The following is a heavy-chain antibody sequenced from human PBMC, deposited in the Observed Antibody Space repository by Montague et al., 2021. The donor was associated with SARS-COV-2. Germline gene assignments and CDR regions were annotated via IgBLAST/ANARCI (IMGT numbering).Heavy chain of an antibody. Sequence: SLRLSCAASGFTASGFTFSNYWMSWSRQAPGKGLERVDNINPDGSVASYGESVKGRFTISRDKAKSSLYLQMNSLGAEDTAVYYCASARGGYFVADDAFDLWGRGTMVIISS. J-gene: IGHJ3*01. D-gene: IGHD3-10*01. CDR2: INPDGSVA. V-gene: IGHV3-7*03. CDR1: GFTFSNYW. CDR3: ASARGGYFVADDAFDL.